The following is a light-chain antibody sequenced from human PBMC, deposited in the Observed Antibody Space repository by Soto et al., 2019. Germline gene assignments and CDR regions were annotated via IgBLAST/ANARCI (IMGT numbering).Light chain of an antibody. J-gene: IGLJ1*01. V-gene: IGLV2-11*01. Sequence: QSALNQPRSVAGSPGQSVTISCTGTSSDVGGYNYVSWYQQHPGKAPKLMIYDVSKRPSGVPDRFSGSKSGNTASLTISGLQAEDEADYYCCSYAGSYTFYVFGTGTKVTV. CDR1: SSDVGGYNY. CDR3: CSYAGSYTFYV. CDR2: DVS.